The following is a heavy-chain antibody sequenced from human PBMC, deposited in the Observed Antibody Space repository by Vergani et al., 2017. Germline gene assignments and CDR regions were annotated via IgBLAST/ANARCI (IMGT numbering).Heavy chain of an antibody. CDR2: IYHSGTS. CDR1: GGSISGTNW. Sequence: QVQLQESGPGLVKPPGTLSLTCAVSGGSISGTNWWSWVRQSPGKGLEWIGEIYHSGTSYYNPSLESRATNSVDTSKNQFSLKLKSVTAADTAVYYCARQFWGGEGYRFDHWGKGTMVTVSS. J-gene: IGHJ4*02. D-gene: IGHD3-10*01. CDR3: ARQFWGGEGYRFDH. V-gene: IGHV4-4*03.